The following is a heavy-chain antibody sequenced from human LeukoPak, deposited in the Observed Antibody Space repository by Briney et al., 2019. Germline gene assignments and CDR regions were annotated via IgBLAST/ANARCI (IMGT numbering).Heavy chain of an antibody. CDR3: ARDPEVGATRFHIDY. CDR1: GFTFSSYS. V-gene: IGHV3-21*01. CDR2: ISTSSSYI. Sequence: TGGSLRLSCAASGFTFSSYSMTWVRQAPGKGLEWVSSISTSSSYIYYADSVKGRFTISRDNAKNSLYLQMNSLRAEGTAVYYCARDPEVGATRFHIDYWGQGTLVTVSS. D-gene: IGHD1-26*01. J-gene: IGHJ4*02.